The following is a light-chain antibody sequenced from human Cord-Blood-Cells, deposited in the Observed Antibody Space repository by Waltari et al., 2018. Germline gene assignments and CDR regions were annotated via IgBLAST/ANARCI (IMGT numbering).Light chain of an antibody. CDR3: QQYNNWPLT. CDR1: QSVSSN. CDR2: GAS. J-gene: IGKJ4*01. V-gene: IGKV3-15*01. Sequence: EIVMTPSPATLSASRGERATLSCRASQSVSSNLAWYQQKPGQAPRLLIYGASTRATGIPARFSGSGSGTDFTLTISSLQSEDFAVYYCQQYNNWPLTFGGGTKVEIK.